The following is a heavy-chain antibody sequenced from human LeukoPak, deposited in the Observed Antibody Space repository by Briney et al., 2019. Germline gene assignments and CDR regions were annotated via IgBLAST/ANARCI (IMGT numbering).Heavy chain of an antibody. CDR1: GGSISSYY. J-gene: IGHJ4*02. D-gene: IGHD3-10*01. CDR3: ARAPLLWFGEFRYYFDY. Sequence: SETLSLTCTVSGGSISSYYWSWIRQPPGKGLEWIGYIYYSGSTNYNPSLKSRVTISVDTSKNQFSLKLSSVTAADTAVYYCARAPLLWFGEFRYYFDYWGQGTLVTVSS. CDR2: IYYSGST. V-gene: IGHV4-59*01.